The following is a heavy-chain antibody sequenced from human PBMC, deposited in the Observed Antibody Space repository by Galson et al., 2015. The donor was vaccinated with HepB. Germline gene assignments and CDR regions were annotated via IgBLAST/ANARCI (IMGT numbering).Heavy chain of an antibody. CDR1: GFTFSSYA. Sequence: SLRLSCAAPGFTFSSYAMSWVRQAPGKGLEWVSSINNGGYSTYYADSVKGRFTISRGNSKSTLYLQMDSLRAEDTAVYYCARGTVAGIVYWYFDLWGRGTLVTVSS. CDR2: INNGGYST. CDR3: ARGTVAGIVYWYFDL. V-gene: IGHV3-23*01. D-gene: IGHD6-19*01. J-gene: IGHJ2*01.